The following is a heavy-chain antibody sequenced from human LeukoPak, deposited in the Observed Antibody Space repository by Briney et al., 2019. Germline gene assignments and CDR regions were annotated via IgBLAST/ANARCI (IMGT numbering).Heavy chain of an antibody. V-gene: IGHV3-74*01. CDR1: GFTFSSYW. D-gene: IGHD2-15*01. CDR3: ARELLVVVAATPYYYYYGMDV. CDR2: INGDGSST. Sequence: PGGSLRLSCAASGFTFSSYWMHWVRQAPRMGLVWVSRINGDGSSTTYADSVKGRFTISRDNARNSLYLQMNSLRDEDTAVYYCARELLVVVAATPYYYYYGMDVWGQGTTVTVSS. J-gene: IGHJ6*02.